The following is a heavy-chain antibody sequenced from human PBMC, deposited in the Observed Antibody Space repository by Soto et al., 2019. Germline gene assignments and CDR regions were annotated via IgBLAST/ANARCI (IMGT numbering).Heavy chain of an antibody. CDR3: ASGGGGGNY. CDR2: IYHSEST. V-gene: IGHV4-4*02. Sequence: QVQLQESGPGLVKPSGTLSLTCAVSGGSVTKDNWWSWVRQPPGKGLEWIGEIYHSESTNYNPSLKSRVTISIDNPNNQFSLKLNSVTAAATAVYYCASGGGGGNYWGQGTLVTVSS. J-gene: IGHJ4*02. CDR1: GGSVTKDNW. D-gene: IGHD3-16*01.